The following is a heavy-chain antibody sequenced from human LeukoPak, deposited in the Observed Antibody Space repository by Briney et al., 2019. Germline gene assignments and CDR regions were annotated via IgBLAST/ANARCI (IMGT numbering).Heavy chain of an antibody. J-gene: IGHJ4*02. Sequence: SETLSLTCTVSGGSISSSSYYWGWIRQPPGKGLEWIGSIYYSGSTYYNPSLKSRVTISVDTSKNQFSLKLTSVTAADTAVYYCARFNSGSYQHYFDYWGQGTLVTVSS. CDR1: GGSISSSSYY. CDR2: IYYSGST. V-gene: IGHV4-39*07. CDR3: ARFNSGSYQHYFDY. D-gene: IGHD1-26*01.